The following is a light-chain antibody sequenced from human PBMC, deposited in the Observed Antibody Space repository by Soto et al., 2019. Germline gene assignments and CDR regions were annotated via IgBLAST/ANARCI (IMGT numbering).Light chain of an antibody. Sequence: EIVLTQSPGTLSLSPGERATLSCRASQSVSSYLAWYQQKPGQAPRLLIYGASTRATGIPARFSGSGSGTEFTLIISSLQSEDFAVYYCHQYGSSGTFGQGTKVDIK. CDR2: GAS. V-gene: IGKV3-15*01. J-gene: IGKJ1*01. CDR1: QSVSSY. CDR3: HQYGSSGT.